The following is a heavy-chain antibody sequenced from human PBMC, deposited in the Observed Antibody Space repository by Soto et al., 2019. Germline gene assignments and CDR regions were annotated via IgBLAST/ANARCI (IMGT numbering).Heavy chain of an antibody. CDR1: GYTFTSYA. CDR3: ARDLAIDDFWSGYYRVGNDAFDI. J-gene: IGHJ3*02. Sequence: GASVKVSCKASGYTFTSYAMHRVRQAPGQRLEWMGWINAGNGNTKYSQKFQGRVTITRDTSASTAYMELSSLRSEDTAVYYCARDLAIDDFWSGYYRVGNDAFDIWGQGTMVT. V-gene: IGHV1-3*01. D-gene: IGHD3-3*01. CDR2: INAGNGNT.